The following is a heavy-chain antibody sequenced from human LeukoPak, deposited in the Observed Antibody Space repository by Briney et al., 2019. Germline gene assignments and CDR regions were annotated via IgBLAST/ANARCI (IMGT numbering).Heavy chain of an antibody. J-gene: IGHJ4*02. V-gene: IGHV1-8*03. D-gene: IGHD3-22*01. CDR1: GYTFTSYG. CDR2: MNPNSGNT. CDR3: ARGGSGYSLSR. Sequence: ASVKVSCKASGYTFTSYGINWVRQATGQGLEWMGWMNPNSGNTGYAQKFQGRVTITRNASISTAYMELSSLRSEDMAVYHCARGGSGYSLSRWGQGTLVTVSS.